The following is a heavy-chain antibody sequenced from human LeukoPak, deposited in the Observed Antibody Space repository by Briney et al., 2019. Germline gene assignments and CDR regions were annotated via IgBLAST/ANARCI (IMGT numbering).Heavy chain of an antibody. J-gene: IGHJ4*02. V-gene: IGHV4-39*01. Sequence: PSETLSLTCTVSGGSISSSSYYWGWIRQPPGKGLEWIGNIYYSGSTYYNPSLKSRVTISVDTSKNQFSLKLSSVTAADTAVYYCARLGLAIDYWGQGTLVTVSS. CDR1: GGSISSSSYY. CDR2: IYYSGST. CDR3: ARLGLAIDY. D-gene: IGHD5-12*01.